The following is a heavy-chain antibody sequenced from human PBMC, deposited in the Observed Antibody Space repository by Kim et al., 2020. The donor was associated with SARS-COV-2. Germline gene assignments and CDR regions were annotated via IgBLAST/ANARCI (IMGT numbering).Heavy chain of an antibody. D-gene: IGHD3-16*01. CDR3: ARGGAMITFGGGDY. V-gene: IGHV3-33*05. Sequence: GGSLRLSCAASGFTFSSYGMHWVRQAPGKGLEWVAVISYDGSNKYYADSVKGRFTISRDNSKNTLYLQMNSLRAEDTAVYYCARGGAMITFGGGDYWGQGTLVTVSS. CDR1: GFTFSSYG. J-gene: IGHJ4*02. CDR2: ISYDGSNK.